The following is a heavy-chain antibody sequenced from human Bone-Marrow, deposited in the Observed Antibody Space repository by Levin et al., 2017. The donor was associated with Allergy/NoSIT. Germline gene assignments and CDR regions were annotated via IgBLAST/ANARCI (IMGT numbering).Heavy chain of an antibody. V-gene: IGHV1-18*01. J-gene: IGHJ5*02. CDR2: ISPNNGNT. CDR1: GYSFTSYG. Sequence: GESLKISCRASGYSFTSYGLSWMRQAPGQGLEWMGWISPNNGNTNYAQKFQGRVTLTTDTSTSTVYMELRSLRSDDTALYFCARDGLCIFKKCTHRETYTYLDPWGQGSLVTVSA. CDR3: ARDGLCIFKKCTHRETYTYLDP. D-gene: IGHD2/OR15-2a*01.